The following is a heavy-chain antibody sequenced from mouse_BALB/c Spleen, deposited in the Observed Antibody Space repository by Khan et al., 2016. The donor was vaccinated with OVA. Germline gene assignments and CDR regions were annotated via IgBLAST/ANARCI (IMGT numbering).Heavy chain of an antibody. J-gene: IGHJ2*01. CDR1: GFTFSSFG. CDR2: ISSDSSTI. V-gene: IGHV5-17*02. Sequence: EVELVESGGGLVQPGGSRKLSCAASGFTFSSFGMHWVRQAPEKGLEWVAYISSDSSTIYYADTVKGRFTISRDNPKNTLFLQMTSLRSDDTAMXDCTRSFYYGYYFDYWGQGTTLTVSS. D-gene: IGHD1-1*01. CDR3: TRSFYYGYYFDY.